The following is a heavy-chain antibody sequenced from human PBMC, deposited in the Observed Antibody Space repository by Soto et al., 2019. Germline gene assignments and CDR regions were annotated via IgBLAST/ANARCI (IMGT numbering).Heavy chain of an antibody. CDR2: FDPEDGET. Sequence: ASVKVSCKVSGYTLTELSMHWVRQAPGKGLEWMGGFDPEDGETIYAQKFQGRVTMTEDTSTDTAYMELSSLRSEDTAVYYCATAYCSGGSCYSRADWFDPWGQGTLVTVSS. CDR3: ATAYCSGGSCYSRADWFDP. V-gene: IGHV1-24*01. CDR1: GYTLTELS. J-gene: IGHJ5*02. D-gene: IGHD2-15*01.